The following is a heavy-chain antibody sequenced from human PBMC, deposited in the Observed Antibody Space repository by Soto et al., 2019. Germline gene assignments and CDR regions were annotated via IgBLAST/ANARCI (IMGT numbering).Heavy chain of an antibody. D-gene: IGHD3-3*01. J-gene: IGHJ4*02. Sequence: PGRCLRLSCAASGFSLGSYALSWVRQAPGKGLEWVSTISGSDGKTFYADSVKGRFSISRDTSQNTLYLQMNSLRADDTAIYYCARWSYLDYWGQGTRVTVSS. CDR1: GFSLGSYA. CDR2: ISGSDGKT. CDR3: ARWSYLDY. V-gene: IGHV3-23*01.